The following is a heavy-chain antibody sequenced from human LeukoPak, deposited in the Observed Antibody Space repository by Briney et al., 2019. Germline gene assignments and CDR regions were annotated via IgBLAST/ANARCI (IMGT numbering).Heavy chain of an antibody. Sequence: PGGSLRLSCAAPGFTFSSYSMNWVRQAPGKGLEWVSSISSSNSYIYYADSVKGRFTISRDTAKNSLYLQMNSLRAEDTAVYYCAREPPHGLSAFDYWAREPWSPSPQ. V-gene: IGHV3-21*01. CDR3: AREPPHGLSAFDY. D-gene: IGHD3-10*01. CDR1: GFTFSSYS. CDR2: ISSSNSYI. J-gene: IGHJ4*02.